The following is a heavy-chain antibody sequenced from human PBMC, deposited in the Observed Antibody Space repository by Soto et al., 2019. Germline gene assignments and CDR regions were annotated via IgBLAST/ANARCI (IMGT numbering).Heavy chain of an antibody. V-gene: IGHV4-34*01. Sequence: PSETLSLTCAVYGGSFSGYYWSWIRQPPGKGLEWIGEINHSGSTNYNPSLKSRVTISVDTSKNQFSLKLSSVTAADTAVYYCARTVLGPDLFVDTFVHPHYSTDVCCQG. CDR3: ARTVLGPDLFVDTFVHPHYSTDV. D-gene: IGHD3-16*01. CDR1: GGSFSGYY. J-gene: IGHJ6*03. CDR2: INHSGST.